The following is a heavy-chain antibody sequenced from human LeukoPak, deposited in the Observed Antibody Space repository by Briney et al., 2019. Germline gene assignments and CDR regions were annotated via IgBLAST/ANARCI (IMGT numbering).Heavy chain of an antibody. Sequence: GGSLRLSCAASGFTFSTYAMSWVRQAPGKGLEWVSTVSTSGRSTYYADSVKGRFTISRDNSKNTLYLQVNSLRAEDTAVYYCAKYRSAWSFDYWGQGTLVTVSS. V-gene: IGHV3-23*01. CDR1: GFTFSTYA. D-gene: IGHD6-13*01. CDR3: AKYRSAWSFDY. CDR2: VSTSGRST. J-gene: IGHJ4*02.